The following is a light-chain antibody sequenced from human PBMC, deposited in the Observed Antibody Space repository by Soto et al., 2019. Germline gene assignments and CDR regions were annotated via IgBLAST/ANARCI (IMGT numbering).Light chain of an antibody. V-gene: IGKV3-15*01. Sequence: EIVMTQSPATLSVSPGERATLSCKASQSIGTYLAWYQQKPGQAPRLLIYGASTRATGVPARFSGDGSGTEFTLTINSLQSEDFAIYHCQQYDNLPPWTFGQGTKVEIK. CDR1: QSIGTY. CDR3: QQYDNLPPWT. CDR2: GAS. J-gene: IGKJ1*01.